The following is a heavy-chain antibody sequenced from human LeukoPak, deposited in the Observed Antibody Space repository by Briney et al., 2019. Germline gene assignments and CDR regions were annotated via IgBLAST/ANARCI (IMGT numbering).Heavy chain of an antibody. Sequence: SETLSLTCTVSGGSISSSSYYWGWIRQPPGKGLEWIGSIYYSGSTYYNPSPKSRVTISVDTSKNQFSLKLSSVTAADTAVYYCARLSSGSYYVAYWGQGTLVTVSS. CDR3: ARLSSGSYYVAY. V-gene: IGHV4-39*01. CDR2: IYYSGST. J-gene: IGHJ4*02. D-gene: IGHD1-26*01. CDR1: GGSISSSSYY.